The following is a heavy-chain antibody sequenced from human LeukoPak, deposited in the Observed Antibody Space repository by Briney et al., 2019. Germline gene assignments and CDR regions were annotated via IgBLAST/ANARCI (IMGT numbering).Heavy chain of an antibody. CDR2: IYHSGST. J-gene: IGHJ4*02. CDR1: GYSISSGYY. V-gene: IGHV4-38-2*02. Sequence: SETLSLTCTVSGYSISSGYYWGWIRQPPGKGLEWIGSIYHSGSTYYNPSLKSRVTISVDTSKNQFSLKLSSGTAADTAVYYCARVIYYDSSGPGYWGQGTLVTVSS. CDR3: ARVIYYDSSGPGY. D-gene: IGHD3-22*01.